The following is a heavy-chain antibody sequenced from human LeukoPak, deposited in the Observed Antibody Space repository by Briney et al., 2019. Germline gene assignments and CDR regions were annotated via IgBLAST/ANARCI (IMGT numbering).Heavy chain of an antibody. CDR2: INHSGST. J-gene: IGHJ4*02. CDR1: GGSFSGYY. D-gene: IGHD6-19*01. CDR3: ARDSSGWTDSFYFDY. V-gene: IGHV4-34*01. Sequence: SETLSLTCAVYGGSFSGYYWSWIRQPPGKGLEWIGEINHSGSTNYNPSLKSRVTISVDTSKNQFSLKLSSVTAADTAVYYCARDSSGWTDSFYFDYWGQGTLVTVSS.